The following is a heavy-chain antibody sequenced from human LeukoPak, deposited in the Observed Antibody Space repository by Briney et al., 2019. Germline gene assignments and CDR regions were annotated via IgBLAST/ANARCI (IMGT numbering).Heavy chain of an antibody. CDR3: TRGDYSSSYYMDV. CDR1: GGSLSGYY. J-gene: IGHJ6*03. Sequence: SETLSLTCAVSGGSLSGYYWTWIRQPPGKGLEWIGDINHSGSTNYNPSLKSRVTISVDTSKKQFFLNLSSVTAADTAVYYCTRGDYSSSYYMDVWGKGTTVTISS. CDR2: INHSGST. V-gene: IGHV4-34*01.